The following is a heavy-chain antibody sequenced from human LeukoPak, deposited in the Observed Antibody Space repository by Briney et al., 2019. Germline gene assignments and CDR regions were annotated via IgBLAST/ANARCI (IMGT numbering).Heavy chain of an antibody. V-gene: IGHV1-69*05. CDR1: GGTFSSYA. J-gene: IGHJ3*02. D-gene: IGHD3-22*01. CDR2: IIPIFGTA. CDR3: ARGPPSSGYHDYETYAFDI. Sequence: SVKVSCKASGGTFSSYAISWVRQAPGQGLEWMGGIIPIFGTANYAQKFQGRVTITTDESTSTAYMELSSLRSEDTAVYYCARGPPSSGYHDYETYAFDIWGQGTMVTVSS.